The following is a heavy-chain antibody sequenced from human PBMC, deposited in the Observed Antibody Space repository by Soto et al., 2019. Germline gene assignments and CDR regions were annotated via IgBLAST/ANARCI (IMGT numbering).Heavy chain of an antibody. CDR3: ARVQLSMGAISNWFDP. J-gene: IGHJ5*02. D-gene: IGHD1-26*01. V-gene: IGHV6-1*01. CDR1: GDSVSSNSAA. Sequence: QTLSLTCAISGDSVSSNSAACNWIRHSPSRGLEWLGRTYYRSKWYNDYAVSVKSRITINPDTSKNQFSLQLNSVTPEDTAVYYCARVQLSMGAISNWFDPWGQGTLVTVSS. CDR2: TYYRSKWYN.